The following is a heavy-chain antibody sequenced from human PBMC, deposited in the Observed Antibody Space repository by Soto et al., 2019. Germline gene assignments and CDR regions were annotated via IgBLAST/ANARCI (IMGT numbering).Heavy chain of an antibody. CDR1: GGTFSSYA. D-gene: IGHD3-22*01. CDR2: IIPIFGTA. V-gene: IGHV1-69*13. J-gene: IGHJ4*02. Sequence: SVKVSWKASGGTFSSYAISWVRQAPGQGLEWMGGIIPIFGTANYAQKFQGRVTITADESTSTAYMELSSLRSEDTAVYYCARAPQRKTYYYDSSGYTFDYWGQGTLVTVSS. CDR3: ARAPQRKTYYYDSSGYTFDY.